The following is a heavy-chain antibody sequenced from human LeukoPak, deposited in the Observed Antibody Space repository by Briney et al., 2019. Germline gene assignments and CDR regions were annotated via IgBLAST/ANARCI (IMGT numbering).Heavy chain of an antibody. J-gene: IGHJ4*02. CDR2: ISYDGTKK. CDR3: ARDGCGEWYFFDL. Sequence: SGGSLRLSCAASGFPFDNYAMHWVRQAPGKGLVWVAIISYDGTKKYYTDSVRGRFTISRDNSKNTLYLQMNSLRAEDTAGYCCARDGCGEWYFFDLWGQGGLVADCS. V-gene: IGHV3-30-3*01. CDR1: GFPFDNYA. D-gene: IGHD3-10*01.